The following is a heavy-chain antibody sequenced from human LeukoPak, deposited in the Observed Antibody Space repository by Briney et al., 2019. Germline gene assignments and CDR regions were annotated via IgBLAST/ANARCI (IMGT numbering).Heavy chain of an antibody. CDR2: INPSGGST. V-gene: IGHV1-46*01. CDR1: GYTFTSYY. D-gene: IGHD2-2*01. Sequence: ASVKVSCKASGYTFTSYYIHWVRQAPGQGLEWMGIINPSGGSTTYAQKFQGRVTMTSDTSTSTVYMDLSSLRSEDTAVYYCARGDGRYCSSTSCPYDYWGQGTLVTVSS. J-gene: IGHJ4*02. CDR3: ARGDGRYCSSTSCPYDY.